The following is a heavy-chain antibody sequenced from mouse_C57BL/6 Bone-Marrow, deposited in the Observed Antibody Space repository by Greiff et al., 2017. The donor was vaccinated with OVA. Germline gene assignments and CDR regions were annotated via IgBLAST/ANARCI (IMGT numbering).Heavy chain of an antibody. CDR1: GFTFSSYG. V-gene: IGHV5-6*02. Sequence: EVKLVESGGDLVKPGGSLKLSCAASGFTFSSYGMSWVRQTPDKRLEWVATISSGGSYTYYPDSVKGRFTISRDHAKNTLYLQMSSLKSEDTAMYYCARHGAYYAMDYWGQGTSVTVSS. J-gene: IGHJ4*01. CDR2: ISSGGSYT. CDR3: ARHGAYYAMDY.